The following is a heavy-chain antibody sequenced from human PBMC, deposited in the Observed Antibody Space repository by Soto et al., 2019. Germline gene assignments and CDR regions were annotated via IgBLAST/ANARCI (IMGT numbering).Heavy chain of an antibody. CDR3: AKDAEYSTGYYVNWHFDL. Sequence: QVQLEESGGGVVQPGRSLRLSCEASGFTFSSYGMHWVRQAPGKGLEWVAAVSYDGSNQYYADSVKGRFTIYRDNSKNKLYLQINSVRGEYAAVYYCAKDAEYSTGYYVNWHFDLWGHGTLVTVSS. CDR2: VSYDGSNQ. J-gene: IGHJ2*01. CDR1: GFTFSSYG. D-gene: IGHD1-26*01. V-gene: IGHV3-30*18.